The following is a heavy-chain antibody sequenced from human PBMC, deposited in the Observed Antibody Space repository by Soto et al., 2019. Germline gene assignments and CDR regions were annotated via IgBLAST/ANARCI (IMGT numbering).Heavy chain of an antibody. CDR2: IIPIFGTA. Sequence: GASVKVSCKASGGTFSSYAISWVRQAPGQGLEWMGGIIPIFGTANYAQKFQGRVTITADESTSTAYMELSSLRSEDTAVYYCARDYDSSGYYYNYYYYGMDVWGQGTTVTV. V-gene: IGHV1-69*13. J-gene: IGHJ6*02. CDR1: GGTFSSYA. D-gene: IGHD3-22*01. CDR3: ARDYDSSGYYYNYYYYGMDV.